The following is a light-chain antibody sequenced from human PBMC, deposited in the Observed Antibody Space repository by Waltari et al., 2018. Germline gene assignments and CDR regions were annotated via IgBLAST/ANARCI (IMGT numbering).Light chain of an antibody. CDR3: AAWDDSLNGVV. Sequence: QSVLTQPPSVSEAPRQRVTISCSGSSSTLGTQAVTWYQPPPGKAPKLLIYYDDLLPSGVSDRFSGSKSGTSASLAISGLQSEDEADYYCAAWDDSLNGVVFGGGTKLTVL. J-gene: IGLJ2*01. CDR2: YDD. V-gene: IGLV1-36*01. CDR1: SSTLGTQA.